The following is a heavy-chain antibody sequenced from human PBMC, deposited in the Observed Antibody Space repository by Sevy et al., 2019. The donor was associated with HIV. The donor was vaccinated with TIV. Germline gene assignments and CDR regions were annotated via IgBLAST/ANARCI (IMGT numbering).Heavy chain of an antibody. J-gene: IGHJ4*02. CDR2: INHSGST. CDR1: GGSFSGYY. Sequence: SETLSLTCAVYGGSFSGYYWSWIRQPPGKGLEWIGEINHSGSTNYNPSLKSRVTISVDTSKNQFSLKLGSVTAADTAVYYCARRGGLYSSSSSFFDYWGQGTLVTVSS. CDR3: ARRGGLYSSSSSFFDY. D-gene: IGHD6-6*01. V-gene: IGHV4-34*01.